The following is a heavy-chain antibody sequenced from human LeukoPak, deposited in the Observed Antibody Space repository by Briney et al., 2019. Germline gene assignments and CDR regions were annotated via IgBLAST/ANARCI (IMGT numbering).Heavy chain of an antibody. D-gene: IGHD6-19*01. V-gene: IGHV4-59*01. Sequence: SETLSLTCTVSGGSISSYYWSWIRQPPGKGLEWIGYIYYSGSTNYNPSLKSRVTISVDTSKNHFSLRLNSVTAADTAVYYCARGTTGSCWVGTLYYFDYWGQGTLVTVSS. J-gene: IGHJ4*02. CDR3: ARGTTGSCWVGTLYYFDY. CDR1: GGSISSYY. CDR2: IYYSGST.